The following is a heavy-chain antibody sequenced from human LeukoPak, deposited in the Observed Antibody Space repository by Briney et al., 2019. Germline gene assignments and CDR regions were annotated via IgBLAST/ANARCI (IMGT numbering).Heavy chain of an antibody. V-gene: IGHV3-15*01. D-gene: IGHD5-18*01. J-gene: IGHJ4*02. CDR1: GFTFSNAW. CDR2: IKSKTDGGTT. Sequence: GGSLRLSCAASGFTFSNAWMSWVRQAPGKGLEWVGRIKSKTDGGTTDYAAPVKGRFTISRDDSKNTLYLQMNSLKTEDTAVYYCTTGLGGYSYGSDYWGQGTLVTVSS. CDR3: TTGLGGYSYGSDY.